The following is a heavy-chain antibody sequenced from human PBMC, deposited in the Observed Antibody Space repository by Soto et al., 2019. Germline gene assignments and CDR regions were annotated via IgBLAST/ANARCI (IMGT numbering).Heavy chain of an antibody. Sequence: SETLSLTCTVSGGSISSSSYYWGWIRQPPGKGLEWIGSIYYSGSTYYNPSLKSRVTISVDTSKNQFSLKLSSVTAADTAVYYCARLGGWYFYFSYWGQGTLVTVSS. J-gene: IGHJ4*02. V-gene: IGHV4-39*01. CDR3: ARLGGWYFYFSY. CDR2: IYYSGST. CDR1: GGSISSSSYY. D-gene: IGHD6-19*01.